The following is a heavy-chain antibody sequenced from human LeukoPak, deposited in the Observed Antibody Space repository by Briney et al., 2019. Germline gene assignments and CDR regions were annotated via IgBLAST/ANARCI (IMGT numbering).Heavy chain of an antibody. CDR3: AKSGYSSSWYYYYMDV. CDR1: GFTFDDYA. CDR2: ISWDGGST. Sequence: PGGSLRLSCAASGFTFDDYAMHWVRQAPGKGLEWVSLISWDGGSTYYADSVKGRFTISRDNSKNSLYLQMNSLRAEDTALYYCAKSGYSSSWYYYYMDVWGKGTTVTVSS. V-gene: IGHV3-43D*03. J-gene: IGHJ6*03. D-gene: IGHD6-13*01.